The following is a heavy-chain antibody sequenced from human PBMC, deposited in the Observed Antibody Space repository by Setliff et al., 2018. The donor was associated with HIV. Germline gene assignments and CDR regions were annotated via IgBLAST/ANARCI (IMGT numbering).Heavy chain of an antibody. CDR2: INPSGGEP. V-gene: IGHV1-46*01. Sequence: ASVKVSCKASGYTFTGHYLHWVRQAPGQGLEWMGMINPSGGEPSYAQRFQGRVTMTRDTSTSTVFMDLSSLRFEDTAVYYCAVYGSPNYYFDYWGQGTPVTVSS. CDR3: AVYGSPNYYFDY. J-gene: IGHJ4*02. CDR1: GYTFTGHY. D-gene: IGHD6-13*01.